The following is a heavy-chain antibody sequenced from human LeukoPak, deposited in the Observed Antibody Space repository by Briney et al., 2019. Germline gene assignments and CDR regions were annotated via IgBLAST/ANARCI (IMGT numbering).Heavy chain of an antibody. Sequence: SETLSLTCTVSGGSISSGSYFWSWIRQHPGKGLEWIGYIYYSGSTYYNPSLKSRVTISVDTSKNQFSLKLSSVTAADTAVYYCARDDYTLDGFDYWGQGTLVTVSS. V-gene: IGHV4-31*03. CDR1: GGSISSGSYF. J-gene: IGHJ4*02. CDR3: ARDDYTLDGFDY. CDR2: IYYSGST. D-gene: IGHD4/OR15-4a*01.